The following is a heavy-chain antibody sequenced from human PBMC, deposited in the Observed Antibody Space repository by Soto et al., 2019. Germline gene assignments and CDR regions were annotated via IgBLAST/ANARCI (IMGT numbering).Heavy chain of an antibody. D-gene: IGHD3-22*01. Sequence: SETLSLTCAVSGYSISSGYYWGCIRQPPGKGLEWIGSIYHSGSTYYNPSLKSRVTISVDTSKNQFSLKLSSVTAADTAVYYCARVFKAEYYDSSGYYNGYDYWGQGTLVTVSS. V-gene: IGHV4-38-2*01. CDR1: GYSISSGYY. CDR2: IYHSGST. J-gene: IGHJ4*02. CDR3: ARVFKAEYYDSSGYYNGYDY.